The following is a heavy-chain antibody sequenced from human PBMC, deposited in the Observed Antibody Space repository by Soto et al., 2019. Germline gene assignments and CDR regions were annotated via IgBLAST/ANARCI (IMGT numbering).Heavy chain of an antibody. Sequence: GGSLRLSCAASGFTFSSYGMHWVRQAPGKGLEWVAVISYDGSNKYYADSVKGRFTISRDNSKNTLYLQMNSLRAEDTAVYYCAKETAGSRKTTYFDYWGQGTLVTVSS. V-gene: IGHV3-30*18. D-gene: IGHD5-18*01. CDR1: GFTFSSYG. CDR2: ISYDGSNK. CDR3: AKETAGSRKTTYFDY. J-gene: IGHJ4*02.